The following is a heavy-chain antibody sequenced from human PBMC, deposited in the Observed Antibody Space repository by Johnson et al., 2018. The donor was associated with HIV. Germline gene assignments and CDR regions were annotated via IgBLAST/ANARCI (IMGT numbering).Heavy chain of an antibody. Sequence: VQLVESGGGVVQPGGSLRLSCAASGFTFSSYWVTWVRQAPGKGLEWVANVKQDGSEKYYVDSVKGRFTISRDNAKNSLYLQMNSLRAEDTAVYYCAKGIAVATRHAFDIWGQGTMVTVSS. D-gene: IGHD6-19*01. V-gene: IGHV3-7*05. CDR1: GFTFSSYW. CDR2: VKQDGSEK. CDR3: AKGIAVATRHAFDI. J-gene: IGHJ3*02.